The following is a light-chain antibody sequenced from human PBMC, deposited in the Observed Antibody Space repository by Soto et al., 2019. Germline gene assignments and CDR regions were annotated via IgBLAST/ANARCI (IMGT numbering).Light chain of an antibody. J-gene: IGKJ1*01. CDR3: QQYNSYRA. Sequence: DIPMTQSPSTLSASVGDRVTITCRASQSISNWLAWHQQKPGKAPKLLIYKASSLESGVPSRFSGSGSGTEFTLTISSLQPDDFATYYCQQYNSYRAVGQRTKVEIK. V-gene: IGKV1-5*03. CDR2: KAS. CDR1: QSISNW.